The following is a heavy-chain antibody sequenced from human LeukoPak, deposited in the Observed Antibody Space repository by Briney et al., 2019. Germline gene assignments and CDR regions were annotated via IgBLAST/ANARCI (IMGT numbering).Heavy chain of an antibody. Sequence: ASVKVSCKASGYTFTGYSIHWVRQAPGQGLEWMGWFNPNSGGTNYAQKFQDRVTMTRDTSINTAYMELSRLRFDDTAVYYCARGGGTISGVVDYWGQGALVTVSS. D-gene: IGHD3-3*01. V-gene: IGHV1-2*02. CDR2: FNPNSGGT. J-gene: IGHJ4*02. CDR3: ARGGGTISGVVDY. CDR1: GYTFTGYS.